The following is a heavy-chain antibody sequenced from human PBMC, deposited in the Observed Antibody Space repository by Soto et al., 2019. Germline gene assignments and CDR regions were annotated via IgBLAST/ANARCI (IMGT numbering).Heavy chain of an antibody. Sequence: VSIRLSYAASGFNFVSYGVSWVRKAPGKGLEWVSAISGRGGSTYYAASVKGRFTISRDNSKNTLYLEMNSRRAEDTAVCCWANCFHRSQYYGLWSVCAALDYWVKGTLGTGSS. V-gene: IGHV3-23*01. CDR1: GFNFVSYG. CDR3: ANCFHRSQYYGLWSVCAALDY. D-gene: IGHD3-3*01. CDR2: ISGRGGST. J-gene: IGHJ4*02.